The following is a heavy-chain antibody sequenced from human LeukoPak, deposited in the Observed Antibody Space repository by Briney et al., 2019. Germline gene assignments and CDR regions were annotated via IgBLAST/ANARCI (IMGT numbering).Heavy chain of an antibody. J-gene: IGHJ4*02. D-gene: IGHD5-18*01. V-gene: IGHV1-46*01. Sequence: ASVKVSCKASGYTFTSYYIHWVRQAPGQGLEWMGIINPSGGSTSYAQKSQGRVTMTRDMSTSTVYMELSGLRSEDTAVYYCAREMTAMDRRMFDYWGQGTLVTVSS. CDR2: INPSGGST. CDR1: GYTFTSYY. CDR3: AREMTAMDRRMFDY.